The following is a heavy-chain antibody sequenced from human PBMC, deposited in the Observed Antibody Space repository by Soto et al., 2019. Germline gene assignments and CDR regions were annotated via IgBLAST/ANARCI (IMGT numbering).Heavy chain of an antibody. D-gene: IGHD6-6*01. CDR3: ASQRGGIAARSGMDV. CDR2: IIPIFGTA. Sequence: ASVKVSCKASGGTFSSYAISWVRQAPGQGLEWMGGIIPIFGTANYAQKFKGRATITADEATSTAYMELSSLRSEDTAVYYCASQRGGIAARSGMDVWGQGTTVTVSS. V-gene: IGHV1-69*13. CDR1: GGTFSSYA. J-gene: IGHJ6*02.